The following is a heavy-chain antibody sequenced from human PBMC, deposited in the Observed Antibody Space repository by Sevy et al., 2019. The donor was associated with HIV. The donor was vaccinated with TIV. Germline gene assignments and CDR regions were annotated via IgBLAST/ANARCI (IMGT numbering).Heavy chain of an antibody. CDR2: ISSGSSYI. V-gene: IGHV3-21*01. Sequence: GGSLRLSCAASGFTFSNYFMNWVRQAPGKGLEWVSSISSGSSYIFYATSLKGRFTIYRDNAKNSRYLHMNSLRAEDTAVYYWARGDYYGSLYYFDYWGPGTLVTVSS. CDR3: ARGDYYGSLYYFDY. J-gene: IGHJ4*02. CDR1: GFTFSNYF. D-gene: IGHD3-10*01.